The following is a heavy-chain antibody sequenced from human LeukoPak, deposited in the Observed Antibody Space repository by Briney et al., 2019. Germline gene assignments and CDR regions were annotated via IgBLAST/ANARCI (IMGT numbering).Heavy chain of an antibody. CDR2: IYWDDDK. CDR3: AHRLGYCSGGSCYGYYFDY. D-gene: IGHD2-15*01. V-gene: IGHV2-5*02. Sequence: SGPTLVKPTQTLTPTCTFSGFSLSTSGVGVGWIRQPPGKALEWLALIYWDDDKRYSPSLKSRLTITKDTSKNQVVLTMTNMDPVDTATYYCAHRLGYCSGGSCYGYYFDYWGQGTLVTVSS. CDR1: GFSLSTSGVG. J-gene: IGHJ4*02.